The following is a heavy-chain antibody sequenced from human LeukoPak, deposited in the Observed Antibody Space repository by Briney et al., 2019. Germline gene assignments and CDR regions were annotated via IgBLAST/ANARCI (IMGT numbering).Heavy chain of an antibody. D-gene: IGHD2-2*01. Sequence: SETLSLTCTVSGGSISSGDYYWSWIRQPPGKGLEWIGYIYHSGSTYYNPSLKSRVTISVDRSKNQFSLKLSSVTAADTAVYYCARGTVVPAAIGNWFDPWGQGTLVTVSS. CDR1: GGSISSGDYY. J-gene: IGHJ5*02. CDR3: ARGTVVPAAIGNWFDP. V-gene: IGHV4-30-2*01. CDR2: IYHSGST.